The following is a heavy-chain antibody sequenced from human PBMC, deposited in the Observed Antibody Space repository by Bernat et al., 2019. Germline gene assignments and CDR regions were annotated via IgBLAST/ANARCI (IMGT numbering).Heavy chain of an antibody. J-gene: IGHJ4*02. CDR1: GFTFSSYG. CDR2: IRYDGSNK. V-gene: IGHV3-30*02. Sequence: QVQLVESGGGVVQPGGSLRLSCAASGFTFSSYGMHWVRQAPGKGLEWVAFIRYDGSNKYYADSVKGRFTISRDNSKNTLYLQMNSLRAEDTAVYYCAKDQGDYGDYFFDYWGQGTLVTVSS. CDR3: AKDQGDYGDYFFDY. D-gene: IGHD4-17*01.